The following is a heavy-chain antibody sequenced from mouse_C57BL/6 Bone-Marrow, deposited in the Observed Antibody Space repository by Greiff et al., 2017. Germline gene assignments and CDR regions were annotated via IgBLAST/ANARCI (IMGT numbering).Heavy chain of an antibody. V-gene: IGHV2-6-1*01. CDR1: GFSLTSYG. CDR2: IWSDGST. Sequence: VQLQESGPGLVAPSQSLSITCTVSGFSLTSYGVHWVRQPPGKGLEWLVVIWSDGSTTYNSALKSRLSISKDNSKSQVFLKMNSLQTDDTAMDYCARHHTTGGNYAMDYWGQGTSVTVSS. D-gene: IGHD1-1*01. CDR3: ARHHTTGGNYAMDY. J-gene: IGHJ4*01.